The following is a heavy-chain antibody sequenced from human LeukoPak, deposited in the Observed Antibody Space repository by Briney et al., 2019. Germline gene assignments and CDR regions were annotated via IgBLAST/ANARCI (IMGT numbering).Heavy chain of an antibody. D-gene: IGHD3-3*01. CDR2: ISDSGDNT. V-gene: IGHV3-23*01. CDR3: AKANSITIFGVVSPVDY. Sequence: GGSLRLSCVASGFTFSSYAMSWVRQAPGKGLEWVSTISDSGDNTYYADSVKGRFTISRDNSKNTLYLQMNSLRAEDTAVYYCAKANSITIFGVVSPVDYWGQGTLVTVSS. CDR1: GFTFSSYA. J-gene: IGHJ4*02.